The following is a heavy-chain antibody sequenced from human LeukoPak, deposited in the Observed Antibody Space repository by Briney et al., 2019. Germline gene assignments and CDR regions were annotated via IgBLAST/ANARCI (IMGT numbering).Heavy chain of an antibody. D-gene: IGHD3-10*01. CDR2: MNPNSGNT. Sequence: ASVKVSCKASGGTFSSYAISWVRQAPGQGLEWMGRMNPNSGNTGYAQKFQGRVTMTRNTSISTAYMELSSLRSEDTAVYYCARVRITMVRGVIRGGGLVYWGQGTLVTVSS. CDR3: ARVRITMVRGVIRGGGLVY. CDR1: GGTFSSYA. V-gene: IGHV1-8*02. J-gene: IGHJ4*02.